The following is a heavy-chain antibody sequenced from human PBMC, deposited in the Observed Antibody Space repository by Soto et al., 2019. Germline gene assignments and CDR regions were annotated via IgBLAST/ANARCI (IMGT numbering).Heavy chain of an antibody. Sequence: RSLTCAVSGDSVTSNVWWSRVRQPPGKGLEWIGEAYHNGITDYNPSLKSRVTMSVDTSKNEFSLKLTSLTAADTAIYYCARDAAVPGESDRFDYWGQGTLVTASS. CDR1: GDSVTSNVW. D-gene: IGHD6-19*01. V-gene: IGHV4-4*02. J-gene: IGHJ4*02. CDR2: AYHNGIT. CDR3: ARDAAVPGESDRFDY.